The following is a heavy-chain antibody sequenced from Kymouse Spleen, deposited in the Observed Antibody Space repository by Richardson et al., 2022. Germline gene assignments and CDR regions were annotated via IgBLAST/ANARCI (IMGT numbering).Heavy chain of an antibody. CDR1: GGSFSGYY. D-gene: IGHD6-19*01. V-gene: IGHV4-34*01. CDR2: INHSGST. CDR3: ARGEEGWYYYYGMDV. Sequence: QVQLQQWGAGLLKPSETLSLTCAVYGGSFSGYYWSWIRQPPGKGLEWIGEINHSGSTNYNPSLKSRVTISVDTSKNQFSLKLSSVTAADTAVYYCARGEEGWYYYYGMDVWGQGTTVTVSS. J-gene: IGHJ6*02.